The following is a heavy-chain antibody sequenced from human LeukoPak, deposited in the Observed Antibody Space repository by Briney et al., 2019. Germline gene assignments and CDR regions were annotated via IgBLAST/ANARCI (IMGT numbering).Heavy chain of an antibody. J-gene: IGHJ4*02. V-gene: IGHV1-24*01. Sequence: ASVKVSCKVSGYTLTELSMHWVRQAPGKGLEWMGGFDPEDGEIIYAQKFQGRVTMTEDTSTDTAYVELSSLRSEDTAVYYCATGYYYDGVAYYYPFDYWGQGTLVTVSS. CDR3: ATGYYYDGVAYYYPFDY. D-gene: IGHD3-22*01. CDR1: GYTLTELS. CDR2: FDPEDGEI.